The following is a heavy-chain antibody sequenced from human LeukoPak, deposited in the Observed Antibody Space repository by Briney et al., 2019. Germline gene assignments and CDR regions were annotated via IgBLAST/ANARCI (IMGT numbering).Heavy chain of an antibody. V-gene: IGHV3-66*01. J-gene: IGHJ4*02. Sequence: GGSLRLSCAASGFTVSSNYMSWVRQAPGKGLEWVSVIYSGGSTYYADSVKGRFTVSRDISKNTRYLQMNSLRAEDTAAYYCARANSPHYYGSGRYYFDYWGQGTLVTVSS. D-gene: IGHD3-10*01. CDR3: ARANSPHYYGSGRYYFDY. CDR2: IYSGGST. CDR1: GFTVSSNY.